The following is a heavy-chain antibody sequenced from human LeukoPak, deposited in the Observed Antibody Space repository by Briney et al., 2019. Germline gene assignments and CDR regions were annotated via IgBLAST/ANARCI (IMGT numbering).Heavy chain of an antibody. V-gene: IGHV3-21*01. CDR3: ARDGRITIFGVVTYMDV. CDR2: ISCSSSYI. Sequence: GGSLRPSWAASGFTFSSYSMHWVRQAPGEGLEWVSSISCSSSYIYYADSVKGRFTISRDNAKNSLYLQMISLRAEDTAVYYCARDGRITIFGVVTYMDVWGKGTTVTVSS. J-gene: IGHJ6*03. D-gene: IGHD3-3*01. CDR1: GFTFSSYS.